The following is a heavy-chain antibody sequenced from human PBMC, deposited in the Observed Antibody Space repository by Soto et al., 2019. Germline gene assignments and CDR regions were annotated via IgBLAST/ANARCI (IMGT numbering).Heavy chain of an antibody. J-gene: IGHJ4*02. CDR2: ISWNSGSI. Sequence: GGSLRLSCAASGFMFDDYAMHWVRQAPGKGLEWVSGISWNSGSIGYADSVKGRFTISRDNAKNSLYLQMNSLRTEDTALYYCAKDIREGWSGEFRGSDYWGQGTLVTVSS. D-gene: IGHD3-10*01. V-gene: IGHV3-9*01. CDR3: AKDIREGWSGEFRGSDY. CDR1: GFMFDDYA.